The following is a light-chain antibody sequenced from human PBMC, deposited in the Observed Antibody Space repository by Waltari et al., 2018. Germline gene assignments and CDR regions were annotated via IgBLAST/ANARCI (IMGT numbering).Light chain of an antibody. CDR1: QSLLHSNGYNY. CDR2: LGS. J-gene: IGKJ2*01. CDR3: MQALQTPRT. Sequence: DIVMTQSPLPLPVTPGEPASISCRPSQSLLHSNGYNYLDWYLQKPGQSPQLLIYLGSNRASGVPDRFSGSGSGTDFTLKISRVEAEDVGVYYCMQALQTPRTFGQGTKLEIK. V-gene: IGKV2-28*01.